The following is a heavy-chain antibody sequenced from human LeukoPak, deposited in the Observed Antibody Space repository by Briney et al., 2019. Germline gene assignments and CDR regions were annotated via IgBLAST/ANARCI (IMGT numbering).Heavy chain of an antibody. J-gene: IGHJ4*02. D-gene: IGHD1-26*01. CDR1: GGSISSYY. CDR3: ARGVVGATTGYYFDY. CDR2: IYTSGST. Sequence: PSETLSLTCTVSGGSISSYYWSWIRQPAGKGLEWIGRIYTSGSTNYNPSLKSRVTMSVDTSKNQFSLKLSSVTAADTAVHYCARGVVGATTGYYFDYWGQGTLVTVSS. V-gene: IGHV4-4*07.